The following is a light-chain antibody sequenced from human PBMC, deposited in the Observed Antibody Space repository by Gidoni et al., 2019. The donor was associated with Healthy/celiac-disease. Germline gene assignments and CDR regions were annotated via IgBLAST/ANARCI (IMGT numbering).Light chain of an antibody. CDR3: QQANSFPPT. CDR1: QGISSW. CDR2: AAS. V-gene: IGKV1-12*01. Sequence: DIQMTQSPSSVSASVGDRVTITCRASQGISSWLAWHQQKPGKAPKRLIYAASSLQSGVPSRFSGSGSGTDFTLTISSLQPEDFATYYCQQANSFPPTFGGGTKVEIK. J-gene: IGKJ4*01.